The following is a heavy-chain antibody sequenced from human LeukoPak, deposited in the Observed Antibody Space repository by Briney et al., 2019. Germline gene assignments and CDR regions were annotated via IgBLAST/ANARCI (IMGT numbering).Heavy chain of an antibody. J-gene: IGHJ6*03. CDR2: IYHSGRT. CDR3: ARQRDYDFWSGAYYYYYMDV. CDR1: GYSISSGYY. Sequence: PSETLSLTCAVSGYSISSGYYWGCIRQPPGKGLEWIGSIYHSGRTYYNPSLKSRVTISVDTSKNQFSLKLSSVTAADTAVYYCARQRDYDFWSGAYYYYYMDVWGKGTTVTVSS. D-gene: IGHD3-3*01. V-gene: IGHV4-38-2*01.